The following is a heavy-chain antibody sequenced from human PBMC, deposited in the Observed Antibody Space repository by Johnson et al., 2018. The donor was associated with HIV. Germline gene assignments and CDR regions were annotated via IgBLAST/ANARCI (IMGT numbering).Heavy chain of an antibody. CDR2: ISYDGSGK. J-gene: IGHJ3*02. CDR3: ARGAVSGLVSVDAFHI. D-gene: IGHD5-12*01. Sequence: VQLVESGGGVVQPGRSLRLSCAASGFTFSSYGMHWVRQAPAKGLEWVAVISYDGSGKYYADSVKGRSTISRDNSKNTLYLQMHSLTPEDTAVYYCARGAVSGLVSVDAFHIWGQGTLVTVSS. CDR1: GFTFSSYG. V-gene: IGHV3-30*04.